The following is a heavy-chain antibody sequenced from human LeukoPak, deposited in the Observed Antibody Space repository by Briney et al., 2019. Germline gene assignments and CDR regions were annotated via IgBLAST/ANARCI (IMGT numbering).Heavy chain of an antibody. J-gene: IGHJ5*02. CDR2: IYTSGST. Sequence: SETLSLTCTVSGGSVSNKYWSWIRQPAGKGLEWIGRIYTSGSTHFNPSLKSRVTMSVDTSKNQFSLKLSSVTAADTAVYYCARDGYYYGSGSYPFDPWGQGTLVTVSS. D-gene: IGHD3-10*01. CDR1: GGSVSNKY. CDR3: ARDGYYYGSGSYPFDP. V-gene: IGHV4-4*07.